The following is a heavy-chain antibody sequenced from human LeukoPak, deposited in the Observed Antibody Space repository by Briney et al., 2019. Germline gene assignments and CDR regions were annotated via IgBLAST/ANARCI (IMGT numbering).Heavy chain of an antibody. J-gene: IGHJ5*01. D-gene: IGHD3-10*01. CDR1: GGSISSYY. Sequence: SETLSLTCTVSGGSISSYYWSWIRQPAGKGLEWIGRIYTSGSTNYNPSLKSRVTMSVDTSKNQFSLKLSSVTAAGTAVYYCARDQGDNYYGSGSYMNWFDSWGQGTLVTVSS. CDR3: ARDQGDNYYGSGSYMNWFDS. CDR2: IYTSGST. V-gene: IGHV4-4*07.